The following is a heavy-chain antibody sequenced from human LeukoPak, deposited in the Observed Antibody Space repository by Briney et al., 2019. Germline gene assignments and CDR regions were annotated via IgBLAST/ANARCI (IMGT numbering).Heavy chain of an antibody. CDR2: IYYSGST. V-gene: IGHV4-31*03. CDR1: GGSISSGGYY. J-gene: IGHJ4*02. CDR3: ARLGRGSHLNFDY. Sequence: SETLSLTCTVSGGSISSGGYYWSWIRQHPGKGLEWIGYIYYSGSTYYNPSLKSRVTISVDTSKNQFSLKLSSVTAADTAVYYCARLGRGSHLNFDYWGQGTLVTVSS. D-gene: IGHD3-10*01.